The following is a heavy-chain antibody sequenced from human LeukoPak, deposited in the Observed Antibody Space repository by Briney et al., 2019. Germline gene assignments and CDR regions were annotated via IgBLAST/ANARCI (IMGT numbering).Heavy chain of an antibody. CDR3: ARHYYSSGSFDY. D-gene: IGHD3-10*01. V-gene: IGHV4-59*08. J-gene: IGHJ4*02. CDR1: GGSICSYY. CDR2: IYYSGST. Sequence: SETLSLTCTVSGGSICSYYWSWIRQPPGKGLEWIGYIYYSGSTNYNPSLKSRVTISVDTSKNQFSLKLSSVTAADTAVYYCARHYYSSGSFDYWGQGTLVTVS.